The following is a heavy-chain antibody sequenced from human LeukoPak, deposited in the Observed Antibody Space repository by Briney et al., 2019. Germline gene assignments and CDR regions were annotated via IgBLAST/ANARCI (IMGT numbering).Heavy chain of an antibody. CDR3: ARVGSPCGSTSCSFYYYYYGMDV. D-gene: IGHD2-2*01. CDR1: GFTFSSYW. V-gene: IGHV3-7*03. Sequence: GGSLRLSCAASGFTFSSYWMSWVRQAPGKGLEWVANIKQDGSEKYYVDSVKGRFTISRDNAKNSLYLQMNSLRAEDTAVYYCARVGSPCGSTSCSFYYYYYGMDVWGQGTTVTVSS. CDR2: IKQDGSEK. J-gene: IGHJ6*02.